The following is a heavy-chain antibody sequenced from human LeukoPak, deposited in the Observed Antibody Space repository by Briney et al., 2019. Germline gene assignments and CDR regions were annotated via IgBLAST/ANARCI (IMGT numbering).Heavy chain of an antibody. D-gene: IGHD2-2*03. CDR3: ARGFSGYCYYGMDV. J-gene: IGHJ6*02. CDR1: GYTFISYD. CDR2: MNPNSGNT. V-gene: IGHV1-8*01. Sequence: GASVKVSCKASGYTFISYDINWVRQATGQGLEWMGWMNPNSGNTGYAQKFQGRVTMTRNTSISTAYMELSSLRSEDTAVYYCARGFSGYCYYGMDVWGQGTTVTVSS.